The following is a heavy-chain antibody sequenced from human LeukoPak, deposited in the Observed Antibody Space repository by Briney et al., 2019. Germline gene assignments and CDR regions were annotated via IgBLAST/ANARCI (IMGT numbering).Heavy chain of an antibody. CDR3: ARGNDYFDY. J-gene: IGHJ4*02. D-gene: IGHD1-1*01. CDR2: ISSSGSTI. CDR1: GFTFSSYE. V-gene: IGHV3-48*03. Sequence: GGPLRLSCAASGFTFSSYEMNWVRQAPGKGLEWVSYISSSGSTIYYADSVKGRFTISRDNAKNSLYLQMNSLRAEDTAVYYCARGNDYFDYWGQGTLVTVSS.